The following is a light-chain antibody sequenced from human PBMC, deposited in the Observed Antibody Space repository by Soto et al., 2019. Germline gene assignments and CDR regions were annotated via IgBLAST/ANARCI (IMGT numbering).Light chain of an antibody. CDR3: QQRSKLPRT. V-gene: IGKV3-11*01. Sequence: EITLTQSPGTLSLSPVERATLSCRASQSVSDYLAWYQQKAGQPPRVLIYGASNRATDIPARFSGSGSGTDFTLTISRLEPEDSAVYYCQQRSKLPRTFGGGTRVEIK. CDR1: QSVSDY. J-gene: IGKJ4*01. CDR2: GAS.